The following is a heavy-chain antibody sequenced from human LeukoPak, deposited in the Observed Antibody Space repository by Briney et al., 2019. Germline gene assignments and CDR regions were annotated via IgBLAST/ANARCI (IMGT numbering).Heavy chain of an antibody. J-gene: IGHJ4*02. D-gene: IGHD2-8*02. CDR2: INSDGRST. CDR3: ARDQLYCTGGICYFDY. CDR1: GFTFSSYW. Sequence: GGSLRLSCAASGFTFSSYWMHWVRQAPGKGLVWVSRINSDGRSTSFADSVKGRFTISRDNAKNTLYLQMNSLRTEDTAVYYCARDQLYCTGGICYFDYWGQGTLITVSS. V-gene: IGHV3-74*01.